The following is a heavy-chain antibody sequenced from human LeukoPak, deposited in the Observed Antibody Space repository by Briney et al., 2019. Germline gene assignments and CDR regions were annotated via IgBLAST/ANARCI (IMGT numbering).Heavy chain of an antibody. CDR3: AKDLGSTGYLAY. J-gene: IGHJ4*02. CDR2: ISYDGTDK. V-gene: IGHV3-30*18. CDR1: GFTFSTFG. D-gene: IGHD3-22*01. Sequence: GRSLRHSCAASGFTFSTFGIHWVRQAPGKGLEWVAVISYDGTDKYYADSVKGRFTISGDNSKNTLYLQMNRLRAEDTAVYYCAKDLGSTGYLAYWGQGTLVTVSS.